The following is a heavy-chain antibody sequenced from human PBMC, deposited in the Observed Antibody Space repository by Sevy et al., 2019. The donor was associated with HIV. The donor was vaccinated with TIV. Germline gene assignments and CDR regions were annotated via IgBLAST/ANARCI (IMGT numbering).Heavy chain of an antibody. CDR1: GYTFSYYY. V-gene: IGHV1-2*02. CDR3: ARLTTRPTSDLYGMDV. J-gene: IGHJ6*02. Sequence: ASVKVSCKASGYTFSYYYIHWVRQAPGQGLEWMAWINPNDGVTHYAQTFQGGVTLTRDTSVSTAYMELRGLRYDDTAIYYCARLTTRPTSDLYGMDVWGQGAPVTISS. D-gene: IGHD4-17*01. CDR2: INPNDGVT.